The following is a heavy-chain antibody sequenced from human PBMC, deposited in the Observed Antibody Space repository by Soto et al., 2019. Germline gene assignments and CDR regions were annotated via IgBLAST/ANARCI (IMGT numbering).Heavy chain of an antibody. V-gene: IGHV3-64D*08. CDR2: ISSNGGST. CDR3: VKEGKYRGYSYGYFDY. CDR1: GFTFSSYA. Sequence: GGSLRLSCSASGFTFSSYAMHWVRQAPGKGLEYVSAISSNGGSTYYADSVKGRFTISRDNSKNTLYLQMSSLRAEDTAVYYCVKEGKYRGYSYGYFDYWGQGTLVTVSS. J-gene: IGHJ4*02. D-gene: IGHD5-18*01.